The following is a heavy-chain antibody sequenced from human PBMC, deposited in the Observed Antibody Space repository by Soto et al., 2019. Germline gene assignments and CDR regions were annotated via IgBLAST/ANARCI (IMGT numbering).Heavy chain of an antibody. Sequence: SETLSLTCTVSGGSISSSSYYWGWIRQPPGKGLEWIGSIYYSGSTYYNPSLKSRVTISVDTSKNQFSLKLSSVTAADTAVYYCARSSVPAAIEYYFDYWGQGTLVTVSS. D-gene: IGHD2-2*01. CDR3: ARSSVPAAIEYYFDY. V-gene: IGHV4-39*01. CDR1: GGSISSSSYY. CDR2: IYYSGST. J-gene: IGHJ4*02.